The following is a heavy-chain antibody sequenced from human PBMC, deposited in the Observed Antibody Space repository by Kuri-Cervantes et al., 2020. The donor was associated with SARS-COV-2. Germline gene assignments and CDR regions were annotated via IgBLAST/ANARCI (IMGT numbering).Heavy chain of an antibody. J-gene: IGHJ4*02. Sequence: SETLSLTCTVSGGSISSGDYYWSWIRQPPGKGLEWIGYIYYSGSTYYNPSLKSRVTISVDTSKNQFSLKLNSVTAADTAVYYCARFGIGSTSWYFDYWGQGTLVTVSS. CDR3: ARFGIGSTSWYFDY. CDR1: GGSISSGDYY. CDR2: IYYSGST. D-gene: IGHD6-19*01. V-gene: IGHV4-30-4*01.